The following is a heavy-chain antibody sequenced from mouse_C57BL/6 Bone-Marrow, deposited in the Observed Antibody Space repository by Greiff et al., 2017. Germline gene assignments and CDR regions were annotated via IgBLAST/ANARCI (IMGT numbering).Heavy chain of an antibody. CDR2: IDPSDSYT. J-gene: IGHJ4*01. Sequence: QVQLQQPGAELVMPGASVKLSCKASGYTFTSYWMHWVKQRPGQGLEWIGEIDPSDSYTNYNQKFKGKSTLTVDKSSSTAYMQLSSLTSEDSAVYDCASTGYAMDYWGQGTSVTVSS. V-gene: IGHV1-69*01. CDR3: ASTGYAMDY. CDR1: GYTFTSYW.